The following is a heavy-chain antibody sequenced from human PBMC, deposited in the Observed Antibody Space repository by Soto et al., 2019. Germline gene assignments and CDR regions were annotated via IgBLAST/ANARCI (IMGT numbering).Heavy chain of an antibody. Sequence: QVQLVQSGAEVKKPGASVKVSCKVSGYTLTELSMHWVRQAPGKGLEGMGGFDPEDGETIYAQKFQGRVTMTEDTSTDTAYMELSSLRSEDTAVYYCATGSEGSGYYYWDFDLWGRGTLVTVSS. V-gene: IGHV1-24*01. CDR3: ATGSEGSGYYYWDFDL. CDR1: GYTLTELS. D-gene: IGHD3-22*01. J-gene: IGHJ2*01. CDR2: FDPEDGET.